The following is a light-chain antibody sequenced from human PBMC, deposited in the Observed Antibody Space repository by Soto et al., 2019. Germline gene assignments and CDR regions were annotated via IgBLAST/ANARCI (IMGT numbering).Light chain of an antibody. CDR3: QQYGSSGT. Sequence: EIVLTQSPGTLSLSPGERATLSCRASQSVSNNYLAWYQQKPGQAPRLLFYGASNRATGIPDRFSGSGSGTDFTLTISRLEPEDFAVYYCQQYGSSGTLGQGTKVDI. J-gene: IGKJ1*01. V-gene: IGKV3-20*01. CDR1: QSVSNNY. CDR2: GAS.